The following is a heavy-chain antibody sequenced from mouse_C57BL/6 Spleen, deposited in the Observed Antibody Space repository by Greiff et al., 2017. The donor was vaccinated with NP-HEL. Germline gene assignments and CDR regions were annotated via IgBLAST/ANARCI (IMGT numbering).Heavy chain of an antibody. Sequence: VQLQQSGTVLARPGASVKMSCKTSGYTFTSYWMHWVKQRPGQGLEWIGAIYPGNSDTSYNQKFKGKAKLTAVTSASTAYMELSSLTNEDSAVYYCTRSDYGSNLFDYWGQGTTLTVSS. D-gene: IGHD1-1*01. CDR3: TRSDYGSNLFDY. V-gene: IGHV1-5*01. CDR1: GYTFTSYW. CDR2: IYPGNSDT. J-gene: IGHJ2*01.